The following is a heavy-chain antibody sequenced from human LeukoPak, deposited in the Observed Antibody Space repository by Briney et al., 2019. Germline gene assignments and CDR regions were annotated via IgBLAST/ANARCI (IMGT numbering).Heavy chain of an antibody. Sequence: PSETLSLTCTVSGGSISSSSYYWGWIRQPPGKGLEWIGNIYYSGSTYYNPSLKSRVTISVDTSKNQFSLKLSSVTAADTAVYYCATDYGDYPRYWGQGTLVTVSS. J-gene: IGHJ4*02. D-gene: IGHD4-17*01. CDR1: GGSISSSSYY. CDR2: IYYSGST. V-gene: IGHV4-39*07. CDR3: ATDYGDYPRY.